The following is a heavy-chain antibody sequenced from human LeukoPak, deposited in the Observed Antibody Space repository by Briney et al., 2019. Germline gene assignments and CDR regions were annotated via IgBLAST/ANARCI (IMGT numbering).Heavy chain of an antibody. V-gene: IGHV3-66*01. CDR2: LYSSGYT. D-gene: IGHD3-22*01. Sequence: GGSLRLSCAASTFSVSTNYMSWVRQAPGKGLEWISVLYSSGYTKYADSVRGRFSISRDNSENTLSLQMNSLRAEDTAVYYCARDQWRDYSDSSGYHTTYYFDYRGQGSLVTVSS. J-gene: IGHJ4*02. CDR1: TFSVSTNY. CDR3: ARDQWRDYSDSSGYHTTYYFDY.